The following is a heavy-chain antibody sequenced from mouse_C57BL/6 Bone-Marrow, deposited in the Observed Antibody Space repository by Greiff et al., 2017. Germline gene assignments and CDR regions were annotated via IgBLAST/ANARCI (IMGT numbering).Heavy chain of an antibody. CDR1: GYSITSGYY. V-gene: IGHV3-6*01. D-gene: IGHD1-1*01. CDR3: ARELRYPFAY. CDR2: ITYDGST. Sequence: ESGPGLVKPSQSLSLTCSVTGYSITSGYYWNWIRQLPGNKLEWMGYITYDGSTNYNPSLKNRTSITRDTSKSQFFLKLYAVTAEETATCYCARELRYPFAYWGQGTLVTVSA. J-gene: IGHJ3*01.